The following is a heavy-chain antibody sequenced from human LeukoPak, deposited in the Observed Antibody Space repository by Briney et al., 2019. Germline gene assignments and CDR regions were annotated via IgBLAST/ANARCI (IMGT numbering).Heavy chain of an antibody. CDR2: INHSGST. J-gene: IGHJ4*02. CDR1: GVSFSGYY. Sequence: PSETLSLTCVVYGVSFSGYYWSWIRQPPGKGLEWIGKINHSGSTNYNPSLKSRVTISVDTSKNQFSLKLRSVTAADTAVYYCARTRWLQSLFDYWGQGTLVTVSS. V-gene: IGHV4-34*01. CDR3: ARTRWLQSLFDY. D-gene: IGHD5-24*01.